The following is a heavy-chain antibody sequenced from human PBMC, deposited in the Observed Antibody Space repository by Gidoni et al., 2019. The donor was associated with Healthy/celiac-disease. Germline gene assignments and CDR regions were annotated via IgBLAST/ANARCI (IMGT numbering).Heavy chain of an antibody. CDR1: GGSISSSSYY. J-gene: IGHJ4*02. CDR3: ARQGCSGGSCDSFLDY. D-gene: IGHD2-15*01. Sequence: QLQLQESGPGLVKPSETLSLTCTVSGGSISSSSYYWGWIRQPPGKGLEWIGSIYYSRSTYYNPSLKSRVTISVDTSKNQFSRKLSSVTAADTAVYYCARQGCSGGSCDSFLDYWGQGTLVTVSS. V-gene: IGHV4-39*01. CDR2: IYYSRST.